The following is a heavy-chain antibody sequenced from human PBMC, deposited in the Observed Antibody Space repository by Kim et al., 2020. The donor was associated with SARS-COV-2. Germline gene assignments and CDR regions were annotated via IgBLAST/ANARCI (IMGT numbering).Heavy chain of an antibody. V-gene: IGHV3-23*01. CDR2: IRDTGRTK. CDR1: GFTFSDHA. D-gene: IGHD3-10*01. J-gene: IGHJ6*02. CDR3: AKRGDYVSGTYSVCLDV. Sequence: GGSLRLSCAASGFTFSDHAMTWVRQAPGKGLEWVSTIRDTGRTKFYADSVKGRFTISRDNFENMVYLQMNNLRAEDTAIYYCAKRGDYVSGTYSVCLDVWGQGTTVIVSS.